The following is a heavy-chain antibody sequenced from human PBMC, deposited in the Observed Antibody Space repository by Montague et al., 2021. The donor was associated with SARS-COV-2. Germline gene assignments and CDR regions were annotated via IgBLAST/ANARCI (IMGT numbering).Heavy chain of an antibody. CDR1: GFSLSTGGVG. CDR2: IFWDDEK. Sequence: PALVKPTQTLTLTCSFSGFSLSTGGVGVDWIRQSPGKGLEWLGVIFWDDEKRYNPTLKTRLTISKGTSQNQVVITLTDMGPADTVTYFCAHQYYDYVWGSYLPDYFDYWGQGTLVTVSA. V-gene: IGHV2-5*02. J-gene: IGHJ4*02. CDR3: AHQYYDYVWGSYLPDYFDY. D-gene: IGHD3-16*02.